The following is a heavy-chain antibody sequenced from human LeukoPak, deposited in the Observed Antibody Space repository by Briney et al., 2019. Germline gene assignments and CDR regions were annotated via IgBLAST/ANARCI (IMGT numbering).Heavy chain of an antibody. CDR2: INPSGGST. CDR1: GYTFTSYY. CDR3: ARRVGATLKFDY. V-gene: IGHV1-46*01. D-gene: IGHD1-26*01. J-gene: IGHJ4*02. Sequence: ASVKVSCKASGYTFTSYYMHWVRQAPGQGLEWMRIINPSGGSTSYAQKFQGRVTMTRDTSTSTVYMELSSLRSEDTAVYYCARRVGATLKFDYWGQGTLVTVSS.